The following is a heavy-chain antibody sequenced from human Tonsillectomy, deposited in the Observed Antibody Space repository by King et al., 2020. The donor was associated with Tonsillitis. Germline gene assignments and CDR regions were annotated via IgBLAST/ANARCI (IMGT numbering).Heavy chain of an antibody. CDR3: ARGGYGDFRFDY. Sequence: QLVQSGGGVVQPGRSLRLSCAASGFTFSSYAMHWVRQAPGKGLEWVAVISYDGSNKYYADSVKGRFTISRDNSKNTLYLQMNSLRAEDTAVYYCARGGYGDFRFDYRGPGTLVPVSS. CDR1: GFTFSSYA. V-gene: IGHV3-30*04. D-gene: IGHD4-17*01. J-gene: IGHJ4*02. CDR2: ISYDGSNK.